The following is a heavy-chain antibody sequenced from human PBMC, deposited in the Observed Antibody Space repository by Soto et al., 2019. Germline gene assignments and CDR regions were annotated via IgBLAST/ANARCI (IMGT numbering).Heavy chain of an antibody. CDR2: IMHSVGTE. J-gene: IGHJ6*04. CDR1: GGTFSSYA. Sequence: QVQLVQSGAEVKKPGASVKVSCEASGGTFSSYAISWVRQAPGQGLEWMGGIMHSVGTENYAQKFKGRVTITADEATSTSYQELSSLGAEDTVVYYCAHEGDILGGPSYYYGMDVWGKGTTVTVSS. V-gene: IGHV1-69*01. D-gene: IGHD2-15*01. CDR3: AHEGDILGGPSYYYGMDV.